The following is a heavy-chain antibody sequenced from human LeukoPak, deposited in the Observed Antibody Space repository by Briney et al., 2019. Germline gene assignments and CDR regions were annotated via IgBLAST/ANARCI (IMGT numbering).Heavy chain of an antibody. Sequence: SGRSLRLSGAASGFTFSDSFMSWVRQAPGKALEWVGRSRNKADSYTAEYAASVKGRFTISRDESKNSLYLQISSLETEDAAVYYCATSSWYRLAYWGQGSLVTVSS. CDR1: GFTFSDSF. V-gene: IGHV3-72*01. D-gene: IGHD6-13*01. J-gene: IGHJ4*02. CDR3: ATSSWYRLAY. CDR2: SRNKADSYTA.